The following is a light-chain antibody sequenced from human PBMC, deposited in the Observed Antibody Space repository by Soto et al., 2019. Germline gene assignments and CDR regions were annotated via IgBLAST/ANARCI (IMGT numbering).Light chain of an antibody. CDR2: GAS. Sequence: EIVLTQSTGTLSLSPGERATLSCRASQSVNSNYLAWYQQKPGQGPRVLMYGASSRATGIPDRFSGSGSGTDFTLTISRLEPEDFAVYYCQQYDSPPRTFVQGTKVEIK. V-gene: IGKV3-20*01. CDR1: QSVNSNY. J-gene: IGKJ1*01. CDR3: QQYDSPPRT.